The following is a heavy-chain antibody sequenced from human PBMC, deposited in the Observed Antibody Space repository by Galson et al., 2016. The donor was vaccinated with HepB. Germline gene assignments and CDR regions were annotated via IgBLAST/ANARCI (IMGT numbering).Heavy chain of an antibody. Sequence: SLRLSCAASGFTFSSYGMHWVRQAPGKGLEWVAVIWYDGSNKYYADSVKGRFTISRDNSKNTLYLQMNSLRAEDTAVYYCARENDYSNEDYYYYYDMDVWGQGTTVTVSS. J-gene: IGHJ6*02. CDR3: ARENDYSNEDYYYYYDMDV. CDR1: GFTFSSYG. D-gene: IGHD4-11*01. V-gene: IGHV3-33*01. CDR2: IWYDGSNK.